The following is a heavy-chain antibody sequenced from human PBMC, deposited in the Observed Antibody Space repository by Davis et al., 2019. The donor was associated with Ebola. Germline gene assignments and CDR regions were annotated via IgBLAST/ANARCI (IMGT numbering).Heavy chain of an antibody. CDR1: GASISRCGYY. CDR3: ARAGIVATRSDYYYYYGMDV. J-gene: IGHJ6*02. Sequence: SETLSLTCTVSGASISRCGYYWSRIPQPPGKGPEGLGEINQSRSTNYNPSLKSRVTISVDTSKNQFSLKLSSVTAADTSVYYCARAGIVATRSDYYYYYGMDVWGQGTTVTVSS. CDR2: INQSRST. V-gene: IGHV4-61*08. D-gene: IGHD5-12*01.